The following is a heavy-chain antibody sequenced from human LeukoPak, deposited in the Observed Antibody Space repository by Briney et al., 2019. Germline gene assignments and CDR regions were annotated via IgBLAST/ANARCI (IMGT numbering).Heavy chain of an antibody. CDR1: GFTFSSYG. CDR2: ISYDGSNK. Sequence: GGSLSLSCAASGFTFSSYGMHWVRQAPGKGLEWVAVISYDGSNKHYADSVEGRFTISRDNSKNTLYLQMNSLRAEDTAVYYCAGSILTGSSDAFDIWGQGTMVTVSS. J-gene: IGHJ3*02. D-gene: IGHD3-9*01. CDR3: AGSILTGSSDAFDI. V-gene: IGHV3-30*03.